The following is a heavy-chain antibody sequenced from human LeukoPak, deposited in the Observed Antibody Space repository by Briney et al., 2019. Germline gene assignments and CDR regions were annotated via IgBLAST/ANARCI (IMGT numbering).Heavy chain of an antibody. CDR1: GFTFSSFE. Sequence: GGSLRLSCAASGFTFSSFEMNWVRQAPGKGLEWVSYISSSGSTIYYADSVKGRFAISRDNAKNSLYLQMNSLRAEDTAVYYCAELGITMIGGVWGKGTTVTISS. V-gene: IGHV3-48*03. D-gene: IGHD3-10*02. J-gene: IGHJ6*04. CDR2: ISSSGSTI. CDR3: AELGITMIGGV.